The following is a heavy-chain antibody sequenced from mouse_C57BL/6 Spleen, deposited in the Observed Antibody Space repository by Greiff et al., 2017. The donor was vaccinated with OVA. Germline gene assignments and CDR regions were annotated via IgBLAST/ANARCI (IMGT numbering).Heavy chain of an antibody. Sequence: QVQLQQPGAELVKPGASVKLSCKASGYTFTSYWMHWVKQRPGQGLEWIGMIHPSSGSTNYNEKFKSKATLTVDNSSSTAYMQLSSLTSEDSAGYYSARSQTGTLDYWGQGTTLTVSA. CDR3: ARSQTGTLDY. D-gene: IGHD4-1*01. CDR2: IHPSSGST. CDR1: GYTFTSYW. J-gene: IGHJ2*01. V-gene: IGHV1-64*01.